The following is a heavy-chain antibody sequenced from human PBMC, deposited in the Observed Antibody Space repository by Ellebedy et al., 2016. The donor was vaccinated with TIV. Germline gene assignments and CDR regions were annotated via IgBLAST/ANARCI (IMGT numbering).Heavy chain of an antibody. D-gene: IGHD3-10*01. V-gene: IGHV4-39*07. Sequence: SETLSLTXTVSGDSITSYYWGWIRQSPGKGLEWLGSVFYTGDTYDNPSLKSRVSISLDTSKNQFSLKVTSVSAADTGVYYCARGGFGASGNARGAAIDTWGQGTLVAVSS. CDR2: VFYTGDT. CDR1: GDSITSYY. CDR3: ARGGFGASGNARGAAIDT. J-gene: IGHJ5*02.